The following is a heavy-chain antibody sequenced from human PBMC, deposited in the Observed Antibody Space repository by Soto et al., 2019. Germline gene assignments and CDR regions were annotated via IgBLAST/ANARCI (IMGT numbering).Heavy chain of an antibody. D-gene: IGHD6-13*01. CDR1: GGSISSYY. CDR3: ARAAVAPGIAAAGRPSTNWFDP. J-gene: IGHJ5*02. V-gene: IGHV4-59*01. Sequence: SETLSLTCTVSGGSISSYYWSWIRQPPGKGLEWIGYIYYSGSTNYNPSLKSQVTISVDTSKNQFSLKLSSVTAADTAVYYCARAAVAPGIAAAGRPSTNWFDPWGQGTLVTVSS. CDR2: IYYSGST.